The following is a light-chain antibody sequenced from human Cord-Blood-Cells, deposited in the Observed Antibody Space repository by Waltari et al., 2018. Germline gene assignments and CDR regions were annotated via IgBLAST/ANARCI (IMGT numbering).Light chain of an antibody. V-gene: IGLV2-11*01. Sequence: SARTQPRSVSASAGPAVTISCTETSTAVGGYNYVPWYQQHPGKAPKLMIYDVSKRPSGVPDRFSGSKSGNTASLTISGLQAEDEADYYCCSYAGSYTWVFGGGTKLTVL. CDR2: DVS. CDR1: STAVGGYNY. J-gene: IGLJ3*02. CDR3: CSYAGSYTWV.